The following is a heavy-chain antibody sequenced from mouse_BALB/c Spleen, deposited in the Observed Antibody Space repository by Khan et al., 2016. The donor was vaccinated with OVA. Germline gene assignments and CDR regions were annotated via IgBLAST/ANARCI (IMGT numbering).Heavy chain of an antibody. Sequence: EVELVESGGNLVQPGGSRKLSCAASGFTFSGFGMHWVRQAPEKGLEWVAYISSGSSTIYYADTVKGRFTISRDNPKNTLFLQMTSLRSEDTAIYYCARRRIFYGYYGGPMDYWGQGTSVTVSS. V-gene: IGHV5-17*02. CDR1: GFTFSGFG. D-gene: IGHD2-3*01. J-gene: IGHJ4*01. CDR3: ARRRIFYGYYGGPMDY. CDR2: ISSGSSTI.